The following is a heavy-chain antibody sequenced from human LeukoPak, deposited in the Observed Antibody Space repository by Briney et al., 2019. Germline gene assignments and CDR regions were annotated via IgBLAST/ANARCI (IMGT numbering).Heavy chain of an antibody. J-gene: IGHJ4*02. V-gene: IGHV3-48*02. CDR2: INRGGGGT. CDR3: ARGVYGSGSRYQN. Sequence: GGSLRLSCAASGFTFSTYTMNWVRQAPGKGLEWVSAINRGGGGTYYADSVKGRFTISRDNAKNSLYLQMNSLRDEDTAVYYCARGVYGSGSRYQNWGQGTLVTVSS. CDR1: GFTFSTYT. D-gene: IGHD3-10*01.